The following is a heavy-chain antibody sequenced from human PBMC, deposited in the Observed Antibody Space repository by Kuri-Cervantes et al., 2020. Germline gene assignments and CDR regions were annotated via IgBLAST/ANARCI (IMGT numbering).Heavy chain of an antibody. V-gene: IGHV3-74*01. CDR2: INNDGRST. CDR1: GFTFSSYW. J-gene: IGHJ4*02. CDR3: AKGPGYGDYGEYYFDY. Sequence: GESLKISCAASGFTFSSYWMHWVRQAPGKGLVWVSRINNDGRSTYYADSVKGRFTISRDNSKNTLYLQMNSLRAEDTAVYYCAKGPGYGDYGEYYFDYWGQGTLVTVSS. D-gene: IGHD4-17*01.